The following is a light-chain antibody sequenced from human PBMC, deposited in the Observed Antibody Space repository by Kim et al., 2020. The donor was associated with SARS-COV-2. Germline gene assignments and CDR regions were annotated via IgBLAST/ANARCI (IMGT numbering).Light chain of an antibody. J-gene: IGLJ3*02. CDR2: DNN. V-gene: IGLV1-51*01. CDR1: SSNIGNNY. CDR3: GTWDSNLSAGA. Sequence: QSVLTQPPSVSAAPGQKVTISCSGSSSNIGNNYVSWYQQLPGTAPKLLIYDNNKRPSGIPDRFSGSKSGTSATLGITGLQTGDEADYYCGTWDSNLSAGAFGGGTQLTVL.